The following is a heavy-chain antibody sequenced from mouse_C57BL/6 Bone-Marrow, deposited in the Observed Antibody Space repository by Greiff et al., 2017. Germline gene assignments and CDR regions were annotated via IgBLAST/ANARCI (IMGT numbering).Heavy chain of an antibody. D-gene: IGHD2-1*01. CDR3: AKNSDGNYNDAMDD. CDR2: IWRGGST. J-gene: IGHJ4*01. CDR1: GFSLTSYG. V-gene: IGHV2-5*01. Sequence: QVQLKESGPGLVQPSQSLSITCTVSGFSLTSYGVHWVRQSPGKGLEWLGVIWRGGSTDYNAAFMSRLSITKDNSKSQVFFKMNSLQADDTAIYYCAKNSDGNYNDAMDDWGQGTSVTVSS.